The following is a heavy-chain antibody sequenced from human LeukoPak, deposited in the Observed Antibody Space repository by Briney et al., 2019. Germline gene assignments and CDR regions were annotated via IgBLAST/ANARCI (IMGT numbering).Heavy chain of an antibody. CDR1: GFTFSSYA. J-gene: IGHJ3*02. V-gene: IGHV3-23*01. D-gene: IGHD3-22*01. CDR2: IGGSGGST. CDR3: AKASGYYYDSSGYYLGAFDI. Sequence: PGGSLRLSCAASGFTFSSYAMSWVRQAPGKGLEWVSSIGGSGGSTYYADSVKGRFTISRDNSKDTLYLQLNYLRAEDTAVYYCAKASGYYYDSSGYYLGAFDIWGPGTMVTVSS.